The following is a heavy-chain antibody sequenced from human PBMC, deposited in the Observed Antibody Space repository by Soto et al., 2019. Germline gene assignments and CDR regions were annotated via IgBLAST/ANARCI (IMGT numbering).Heavy chain of an antibody. J-gene: IGHJ4*02. CDR2: ISGSGGST. V-gene: IGHV3-23*01. Sequence: GGSLRLSCAASGFTFSSYAMSWVRQAPGKGLEWVSAISGSGGSTYYADSVKGRFTMSRENSKNTLYLQMNSLRAEDTAVYYCAKDRPTGWYSSPYYFDYWGQGTLVTVSS. CDR1: GFTFSSYA. CDR3: AKDRPTGWYSSPYYFDY. D-gene: IGHD6-6*01.